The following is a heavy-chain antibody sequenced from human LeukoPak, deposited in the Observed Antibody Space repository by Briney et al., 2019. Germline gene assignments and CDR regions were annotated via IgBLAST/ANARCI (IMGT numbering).Heavy chain of an antibody. CDR1: GYTFTGYY. CDR2: INPNRGST. V-gene: IGHV1-2*02. D-gene: IGHD2-15*01. CDR3: ARDPATSYYTDV. Sequence: ASVKVSCKASGYTFTGYYIHWVRRAPGQGLEWMGWINPNRGSTNYAQKFQGRVIMTRDTSISTVYLELSRLRNDDTGVYYCARDPATSYYTDVWGKGTTVTVSS. J-gene: IGHJ6*03.